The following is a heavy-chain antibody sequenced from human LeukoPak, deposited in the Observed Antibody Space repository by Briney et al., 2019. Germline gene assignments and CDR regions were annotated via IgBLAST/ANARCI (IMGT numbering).Heavy chain of an antibody. CDR3: ARTGYSSSSGWAYYYYYYMDV. J-gene: IGHJ6*03. D-gene: IGHD6-6*01. V-gene: IGHV3-48*02. Sequence: PGGSLRLSCAASGFTFSSYSMNWVRQAPGKGLEWVSYNSSSSSTIYYADSVKGRFTISRDNAKNSLYLQMNSLRDEDTAVYYCARTGYSSSSGWAYYYYYYMDVWGKGTTVTVSS. CDR1: GFTFSSYS. CDR2: NSSSSSTI.